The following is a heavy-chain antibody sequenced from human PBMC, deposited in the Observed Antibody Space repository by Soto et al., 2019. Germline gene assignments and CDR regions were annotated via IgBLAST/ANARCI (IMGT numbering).Heavy chain of an antibody. D-gene: IGHD1-1*01. CDR2: ISGNSRST. CDR1: GFTFSSSA. V-gene: IGHV3-23*01. Sequence: GGSLRLSCAASGFTFSSSAMGWVRQGPGKGLEWVPLISGNSRSTYYVDSAKGRFTISRDNSKNTLYLQLNSLRAEDTALYYCATQDFRGTTGTTWGQGTLVTVSA. CDR3: ATQDFRGTTGTT. J-gene: IGHJ4*02.